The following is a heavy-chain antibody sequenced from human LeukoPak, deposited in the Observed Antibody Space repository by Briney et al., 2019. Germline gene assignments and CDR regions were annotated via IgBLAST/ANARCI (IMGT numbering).Heavy chain of an antibody. D-gene: IGHD1-26*01. J-gene: IGHJ6*02. V-gene: IGHV3-11*06. CDR3: ARDPNSGSYRAIGYYYYYGMDV. Sequence: GGSLRLPCAGSAFTFSNFYMSWIRQAPGKGLEWVSYISSSSTFTNYADSVKGRFTISRDNAKNSLYLQMNSLRAEDTAVYYCARDPNSGSYRAIGYYYYYGMDVWGQGTTVTVSS. CDR1: AFTFSNFY. CDR2: ISSSSTFT.